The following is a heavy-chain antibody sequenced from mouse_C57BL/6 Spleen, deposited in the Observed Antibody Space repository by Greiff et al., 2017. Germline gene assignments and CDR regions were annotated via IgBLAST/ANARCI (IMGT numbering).Heavy chain of an antibody. D-gene: IGHD2-2*01. V-gene: IGHV5-4*03. CDR2: ISDGGSYT. J-gene: IGHJ4*01. Sequence: EVKLVESGGGLVRPGGSLKLSCAASGFTFSSYAMSWVRQTPEKRLEWVATISDGGSYTYYPDNVKGRFTISRDNAKNNLYLQMSHLKSEDTAMYYCARVYGYDYAMDYWGQGTSVTVSS. CDR1: GFTFSSYA. CDR3: ARVYGYDYAMDY.